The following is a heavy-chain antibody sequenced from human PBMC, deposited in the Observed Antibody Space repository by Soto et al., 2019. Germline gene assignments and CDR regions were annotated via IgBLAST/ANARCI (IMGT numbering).Heavy chain of an antibody. D-gene: IGHD3-3*01. CDR2: IKNDPKSYIT. CDR1: KFIFSSHG. Sequence: PGGSLRLSCAASKFIFSSHGMHWVRQAPGKGLEWVGRIKNDPKSYITDYAESVKGRFTISRDDSKNSLFLQMNSLTTEDTAIYYCADLKWSRSYLPWGQGTLVTVSS. J-gene: IGHJ1*01. CDR3: ADLKWSRSYLP. V-gene: IGHV3-72*01.